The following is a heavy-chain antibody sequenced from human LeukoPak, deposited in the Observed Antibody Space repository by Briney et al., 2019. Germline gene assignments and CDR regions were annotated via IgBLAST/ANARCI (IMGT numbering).Heavy chain of an antibody. D-gene: IGHD6-13*01. CDR3: ARDLSAYSSSWTYYYYYYGMDV. CDR2: IKQDGSEK. Sequence: GGSLRLSCAASGFTFSSYWMSWGRQAPGKGLEWVANIKQDGSEKYYVDSVKGRFTISRDNAKNSLYLQTNSLRAEDTAVYYCARDLSAYSSSWTYYYYYYGMDVWGQGTTVTVSS. CDR1: GFTFSSYW. J-gene: IGHJ6*02. V-gene: IGHV3-7*01.